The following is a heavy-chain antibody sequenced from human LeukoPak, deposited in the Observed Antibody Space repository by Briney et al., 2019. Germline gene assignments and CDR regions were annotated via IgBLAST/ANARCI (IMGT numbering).Heavy chain of an antibody. CDR3: AKGSAMVTGAEYFQH. CDR1: GFTFSSYG. V-gene: IGHV3-30*18. D-gene: IGHD5-18*01. CDR2: ISYDGSNK. Sequence: GGSLRLSCAASGFTFSSYGMHWVRQAPGKGLEWVAVISYDGSNKYYADSVKGRFTISRDNSKNTLYLQMNSLRAEDTAVYYCAKGSAMVTGAEYFQHWGQGTLVTVSS. J-gene: IGHJ1*01.